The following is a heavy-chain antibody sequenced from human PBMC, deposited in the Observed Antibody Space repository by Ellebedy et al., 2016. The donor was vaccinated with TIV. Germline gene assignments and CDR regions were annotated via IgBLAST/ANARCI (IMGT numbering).Heavy chain of an antibody. J-gene: IGHJ5*02. CDR1: GFTFSSYD. V-gene: IGHV3-13*01. CDR3: ARGTPAAMWYNWFDP. D-gene: IGHD2-2*01. CDR2: IGTAGDT. Sequence: GESLKISXAASGFTFSSYDMHWVRQATGKGLEWVSAIGTAGDTYYPGSVKGRFTISRDNSKNTLYLQMNSLRAEDTAVYYCARGTPAAMWYNWFDPWGQGTLVTVSS.